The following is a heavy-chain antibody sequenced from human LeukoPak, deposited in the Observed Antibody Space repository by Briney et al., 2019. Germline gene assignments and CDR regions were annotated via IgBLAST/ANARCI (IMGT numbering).Heavy chain of an antibody. Sequence: GGSLRLSCAASGFTFSSYWMHWVRQAPGKGLVWVSRIDSDGSGTGYVDSVMGRFTISRDNAKNTLYLQMNSLRAEDTAVYYCARGRNVFVSWGQGTLVTVSS. D-gene: IGHD3-10*02. J-gene: IGHJ4*02. CDR2: IDSDGSGT. V-gene: IGHV3-74*01. CDR3: ARGRNVFVS. CDR1: GFTFSSYW.